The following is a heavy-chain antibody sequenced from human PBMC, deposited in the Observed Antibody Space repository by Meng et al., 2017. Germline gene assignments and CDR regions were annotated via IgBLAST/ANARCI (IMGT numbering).Heavy chain of an antibody. Sequence: QVQLVESGGGVVQPGRSLRLSCAASGFTFSSYAMHWVRQAPGKGLEWVAVISYDGSNKYYADSVKGRFTISRDNSKNTLYLQMNSLRAEDTAVYYCARDLVRGRIVADYYFDYWGQGTLVTVSS. J-gene: IGHJ4*02. CDR3: ARDLVRGRIVADYYFDY. V-gene: IGHV3-30*01. CDR2: ISYDGSNK. CDR1: GFTFSSYA. D-gene: IGHD3-22*01.